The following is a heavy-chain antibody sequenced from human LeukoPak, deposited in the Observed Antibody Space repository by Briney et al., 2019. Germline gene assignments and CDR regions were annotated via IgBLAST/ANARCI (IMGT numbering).Heavy chain of an antibody. CDR2: IFYSGNT. CDR3: ARGGPSSSIIDY. Sequence: SETLSLTCTVSGGSISSSSYYWGWIRQPPGKGLEWIGNIFYSGNTYYNPSLKSRLTISVDTSKNQFSLKLSSVTAADTAVYYCARGGPSSSIIDYWGQGTLVTVSS. D-gene: IGHD6-6*01. J-gene: IGHJ4*02. CDR1: GGSISSSSYY. V-gene: IGHV4-39*01.